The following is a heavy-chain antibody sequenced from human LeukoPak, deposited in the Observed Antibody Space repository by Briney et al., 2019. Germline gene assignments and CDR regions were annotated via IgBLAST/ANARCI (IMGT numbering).Heavy chain of an antibody. Sequence: SETLSLTCTVCGGSISSYYWSWMGQPPGRGREGVGYIYYCGWNNYKHSLKSRGTISVDTSKHQFSLKLSSVTAADTAVYYCASSSMYYGSGRYDYWGQGTLVTVSS. J-gene: IGHJ4*02. V-gene: IGHV4-59*01. CDR2: IYYCGWN. D-gene: IGHD3-10*01. CDR3: ASSSMYYGSGRYDY. CDR1: GGSISSYY.